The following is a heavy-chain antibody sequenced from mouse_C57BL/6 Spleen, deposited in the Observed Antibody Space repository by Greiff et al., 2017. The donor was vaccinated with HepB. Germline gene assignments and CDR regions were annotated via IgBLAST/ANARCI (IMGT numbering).Heavy chain of an antibody. V-gene: IGHV1-82*01. CDR2: IYPGDGDT. J-gene: IGHJ4*01. Sequence: QVQLQQSGPELVKPGASVKISCKASGYAFSSSWMNWVKQRPGKGLEWIGRIYPGDGDTNYNGKFKGKATLTADKSSSTAYMQLSSLTSEDSAVCFCAATGSSNEYYAMDYWNQGTSDSDST. CDR1: GYAFSSSW. D-gene: IGHD1-1*01. CDR3: AATGSSNEYYAMDY.